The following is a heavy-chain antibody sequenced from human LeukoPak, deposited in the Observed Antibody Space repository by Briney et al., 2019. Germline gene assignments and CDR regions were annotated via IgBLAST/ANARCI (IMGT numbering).Heavy chain of an antibody. Sequence: PGASVKVSCKASGYTFTGYYMHWVRQAPGQGLEWMGRVDPTSGDTIYGQRFQDRVTMTRDTSINAAYMELSSLKSDDTAIYYCARDLVGGIWSAAFWGHGTLVTVSS. V-gene: IGHV1-2*06. D-gene: IGHD3-3*01. CDR3: ARDLVGGIWSAAF. CDR1: GYTFTGYY. J-gene: IGHJ4*01. CDR2: VDPTSGDT.